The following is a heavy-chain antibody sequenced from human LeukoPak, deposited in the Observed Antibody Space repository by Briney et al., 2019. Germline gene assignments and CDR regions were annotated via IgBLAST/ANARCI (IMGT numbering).Heavy chain of an antibody. Sequence: SETLSLTCAVSGGSISSSNWWSWVRQPPGKGLEWIGEIYHSGSTNYSPSPKSRVTISVDKSTNQFSLKLSSVTAADTAVYYCARGRRQWLVQGAFDIWGQGTMVTVSS. CDR1: GGSISSSNW. J-gene: IGHJ3*02. CDR2: IYHSGST. D-gene: IGHD6-19*01. V-gene: IGHV4-4*02. CDR3: ARGRRQWLVQGAFDI.